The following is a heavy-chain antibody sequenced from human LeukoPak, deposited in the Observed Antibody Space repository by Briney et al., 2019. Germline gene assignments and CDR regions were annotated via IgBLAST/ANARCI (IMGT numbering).Heavy chain of an antibody. J-gene: IGHJ6*02. V-gene: IGHV3-23*01. D-gene: IGHD5-18*01. CDR2: ISDSGGST. Sequence: PGGSLRLSCAASGFTFRSFAMSWVRQAPGKGLEWVSGISDSGGSTYYADSVKGRFTISRDNSKNTLYLQMNSLRAEDTAVYYCAGGYSYGGVYYYYGMDVWGQGTTVTVSS. CDR3: AGGYSYGGVYYYYGMDV. CDR1: GFTFRSFA.